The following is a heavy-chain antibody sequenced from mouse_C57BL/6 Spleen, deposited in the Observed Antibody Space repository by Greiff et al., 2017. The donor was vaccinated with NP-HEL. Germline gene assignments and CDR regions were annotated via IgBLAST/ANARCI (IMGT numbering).Heavy chain of an antibody. CDR3: ARDGGLRLDY. CDR1: GYSITSGYY. Sequence: EVKLMESGPGLVKPSQSLSLTCSVTGYSITSGYYWNWIRQFPGNKLEWMGYISYDGSNNYNPSRKNRISITRDTSKNQFFLKLNSVTNENTATYYCARDGGLRLDYWGQGTTLTVSS. J-gene: IGHJ2*01. D-gene: IGHD2-4*01. V-gene: IGHV3-6*01. CDR2: ISYDGSN.